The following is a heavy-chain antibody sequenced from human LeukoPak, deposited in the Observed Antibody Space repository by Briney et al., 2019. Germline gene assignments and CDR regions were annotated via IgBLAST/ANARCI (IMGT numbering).Heavy chain of an antibody. CDR3: ARSLRYYDSSGYYDNWFDP. CDR2: IYPGDSDT. V-gene: IGHV5-51*01. Sequence: GESLKISCKGSGYSFTGYWLGWVRQMPGKGLEWMGIIYPGDSDTKYSPSFQGQVTISADKSISTAYLQWSSLKASDTAMYYCARSLRYYDSSGYYDNWFDPWGQGTLVTVSS. J-gene: IGHJ5*02. CDR1: GYSFTGYW. D-gene: IGHD3-22*01.